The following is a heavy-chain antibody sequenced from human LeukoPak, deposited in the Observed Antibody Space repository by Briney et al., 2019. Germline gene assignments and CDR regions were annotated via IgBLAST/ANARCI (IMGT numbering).Heavy chain of an antibody. J-gene: IGHJ4*02. CDR1: GFTFSDSY. Sequence: GGSLRLSCAASGFTFSDSYMSWIRQAPGKGLEWVSYISSSSSYTNYADSVKGRFTISRDNAKNSLYLQMNSLRAEDTAVYYCARLGWATAPLDYWGQGTLVTVSS. CDR2: ISSSSSYT. D-gene: IGHD5-12*01. V-gene: IGHV3-11*06. CDR3: ARLGWATAPLDY.